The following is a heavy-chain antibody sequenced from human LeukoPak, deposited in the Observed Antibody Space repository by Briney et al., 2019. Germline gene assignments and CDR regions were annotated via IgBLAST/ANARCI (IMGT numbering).Heavy chain of an antibody. CDR1: GFTFNDYA. Sequence: GGSLRLSCAASGFTFNDYAMHWIRQAPGKGLEWVSGISWNSGSIGYADSVKGRFTISRDNAKNSLYLQMNSLRAEDTALYYCAKDSMVRGVLYPTYFDYWGQGTLVTVSS. CDR3: AKDSMVRGVLYPTYFDY. J-gene: IGHJ4*02. V-gene: IGHV3-9*01. D-gene: IGHD3-10*01. CDR2: ISWNSGSI.